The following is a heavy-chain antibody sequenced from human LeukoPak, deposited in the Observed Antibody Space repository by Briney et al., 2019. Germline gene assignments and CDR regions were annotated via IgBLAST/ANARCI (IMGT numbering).Heavy chain of an antibody. CDR3: ARPHSGTVNASTYGVIDY. Sequence: PSETLSLTCAVSGDSISNSNWWTWIRQPPGKGLEWIGEVYPSGSTNYSPSLKSRVTISVDTSKNHFSLKLSSVTAADTAMYYCARPHSGTVNASTYGVIDYWGQGTLVTVSS. V-gene: IGHV4-4*02. J-gene: IGHJ4*02. CDR2: VYPSGST. CDR1: GDSISNSNW. D-gene: IGHD2-8*01.